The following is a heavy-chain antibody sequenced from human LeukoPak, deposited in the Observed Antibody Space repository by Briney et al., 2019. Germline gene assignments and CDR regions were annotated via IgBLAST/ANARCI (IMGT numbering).Heavy chain of an antibody. V-gene: IGHV4-61*02. CDR3: ARVGYDSSGYYSHYYYYMDV. J-gene: IGHJ6*03. D-gene: IGHD3-22*01. CDR1: GGSISSGSYY. Sequence: SETLSLTCTVSGGSISSGSYYWSWIRQPAGKGLEWIGRIYTSGSTNYNPSLKSRVTISVDTSKNQFSLKLSSVTAADTAVYYCARVGYDSSGYYSHYYYYMDVWGKGTTVTISS. CDR2: IYTSGST.